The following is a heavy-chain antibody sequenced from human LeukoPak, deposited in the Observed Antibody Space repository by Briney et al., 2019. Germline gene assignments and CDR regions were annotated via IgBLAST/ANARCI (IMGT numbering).Heavy chain of an antibody. Sequence: GRFTISRDNAKNSLYLQMNSLRAEDTAVYYCARVWSRRITMVRGVNYKPDYWGQGTLVTVSS. CDR3: ARVWSRRITMVRGVNYKPDY. D-gene: IGHD3-10*01. V-gene: IGHV3-11*05. J-gene: IGHJ4*02.